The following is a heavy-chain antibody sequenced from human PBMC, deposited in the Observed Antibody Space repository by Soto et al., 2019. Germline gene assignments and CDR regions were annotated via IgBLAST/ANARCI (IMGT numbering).Heavy chain of an antibody. D-gene: IGHD6-13*01. CDR1: GFTFSNYA. Sequence: VPLLAAGGGLVQPGGSLRLSCAASGFTFSNYAIRWVRQAPGKGLEWVSSITGSGDTTYYADSVKGRFTISRDNSKNTVYLQMNSLRVEDTAVYYCAKDPLKYSSSWYLEWWFDPWGQGTLVTVSS. CDR2: ITGSGDTT. J-gene: IGHJ5*02. V-gene: IGHV3-23*01. CDR3: AKDPLKYSSSWYLEWWFDP.